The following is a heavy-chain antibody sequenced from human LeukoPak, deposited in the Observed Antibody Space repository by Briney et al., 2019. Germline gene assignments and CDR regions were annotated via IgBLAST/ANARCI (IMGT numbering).Heavy chain of an antibody. Sequence: GGSLRLSCAASGFTFGNYWMSWVRQAPGKGLEWVANIKQDGSDKYYVDSVTGRFTIYRDNAKNSLYLQMNSLRAEDTAVYYCARWATSFDLWGQGTLVTVSS. D-gene: IGHD6-6*01. J-gene: IGHJ4*02. CDR2: IKQDGSDK. CDR3: ARWATSFDL. V-gene: IGHV3-7*01. CDR1: GFTFGNYW.